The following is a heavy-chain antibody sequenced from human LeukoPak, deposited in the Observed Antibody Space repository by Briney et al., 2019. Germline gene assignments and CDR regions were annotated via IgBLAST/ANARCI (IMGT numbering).Heavy chain of an antibody. J-gene: IGHJ4*02. D-gene: IGHD3-16*02. V-gene: IGHV3-53*01. CDR3: ARGAGEVNVWGSFRLGGFDY. Sequence: GGSLRLSCAASGFTVSRNYMTWVRQAPGKGLKWVSVIYSGGSTYYADSVKGRFTISRDNSKNTLYLQMNSLRAEDTAVYYCARGAGEVNVWGSFRLGGFDYRGQGTLVTVSS. CDR2: IYSGGST. CDR1: GFTVSRNY.